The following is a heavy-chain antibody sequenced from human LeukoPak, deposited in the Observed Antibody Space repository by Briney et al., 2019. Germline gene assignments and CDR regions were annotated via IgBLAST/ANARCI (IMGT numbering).Heavy chain of an antibody. Sequence: PGGSLRLSCAASGFTFSSYWMHWVRQAPGKGLVWVSSISSSSSYIYYADSVKGRFTISRDNAKNSLYLQMNSLRAEDTAVYYCVREYSGWLAAAGAWGQGTLVTVSS. D-gene: IGHD6-13*01. J-gene: IGHJ4*02. V-gene: IGHV3-21*01. CDR1: GFTFSSYW. CDR2: ISSSSSYI. CDR3: VREYSGWLAAAGA.